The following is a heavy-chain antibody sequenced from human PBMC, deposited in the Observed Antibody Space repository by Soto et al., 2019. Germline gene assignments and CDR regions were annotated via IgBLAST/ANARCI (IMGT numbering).Heavy chain of an antibody. Sequence: QVQLEESGGGMVQPGTSLRLSCAASGFTFNSLSLHWVRQRPDKGLEWVAVISHDGRVTFYADFVKGRFTVSRDNSKNTIYLQVNSLRAEDTAVYYCAREPYGDSQYFDYWGQGTLVTVSS. CDR1: GFTFNSLS. CDR3: AREPYGDSQYFDY. CDR2: ISHDGRVT. J-gene: IGHJ4*02. V-gene: IGHV3-30*04. D-gene: IGHD2-21*02.